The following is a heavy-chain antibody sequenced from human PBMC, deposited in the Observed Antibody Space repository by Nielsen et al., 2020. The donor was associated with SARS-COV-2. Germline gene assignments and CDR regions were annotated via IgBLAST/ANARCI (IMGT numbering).Heavy chain of an antibody. CDR1: GGSFSGYY. CDR2: INHSGST. Sequence: SETLSLTCTVYGGSFSGYYWSWIRQSPGKGLEWIGEINHSGSTNYNPSLRSRVTISIDTSKNQFSLNLSSVTAADMAVYYCARTYSGSYYFDYWGQGTLVTVSS. CDR3: ARTYSGSYYFDY. D-gene: IGHD1-26*01. V-gene: IGHV4-34*01. J-gene: IGHJ4*02.